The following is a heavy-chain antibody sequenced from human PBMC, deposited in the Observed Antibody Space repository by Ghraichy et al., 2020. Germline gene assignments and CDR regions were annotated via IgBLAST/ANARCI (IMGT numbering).Heavy chain of an antibody. CDR2: IYYSGST. J-gene: IGHJ6*02. V-gene: IGHV4-59*01. CDR3: ARDSGSNGVWASSYYYYYGMDV. D-gene: IGHD2-8*01. CDR1: GGSISSYY. Sequence: SETLSLTCTVSGGSISSYYWSWIRQPPWKGLEWIGYIYYSGSTNYNPSLKSRVTISVDTSKNQFSLKLSSVTAADTAVYYCARDSGSNGVWASSYYYYYGMDVWGQGTTVTVSS.